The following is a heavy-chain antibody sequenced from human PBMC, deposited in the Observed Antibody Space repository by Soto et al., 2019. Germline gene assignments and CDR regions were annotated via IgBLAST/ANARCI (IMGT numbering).Heavy chain of an antibody. CDR1: GFSLSTSG. V-gene: IGHV3-33*01. D-gene: IGHD3-10*01. J-gene: IGHJ6*02. Sequence: GGSLRLSCAASGFSLSTSGMHWVRQAPGKGLEWLAVIWYDGSIKNYADSVKGRFTISRDNSKDTVYLQMNSLTAEDMAVYFCVRGVGNYYHGMDVWGQRTTVTVSS. CDR2: IWYDGSIK. CDR3: VRGVGNYYHGMDV.